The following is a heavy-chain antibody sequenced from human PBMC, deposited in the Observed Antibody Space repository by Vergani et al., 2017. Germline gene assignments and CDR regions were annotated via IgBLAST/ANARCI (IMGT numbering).Heavy chain of an antibody. CDR1: GGTFSSYA. V-gene: IGHV1-69*04. D-gene: IGHD6-13*01. CDR2: IIPILGIA. J-gene: IGHJ6*04. Sequence: QVQLVQSGAEVKKPGSSVKVSCKASGGTFSSYAISWVRQAPGQGLEWMGRIIPILGIANYAQKFQGRVTITADKSTSTAYMELSSLRSEDTAVYYCARGNCSPLVHLYYYYGMHFWGSGT. CDR3: ARGNCSPLVHLYYYYGMHF.